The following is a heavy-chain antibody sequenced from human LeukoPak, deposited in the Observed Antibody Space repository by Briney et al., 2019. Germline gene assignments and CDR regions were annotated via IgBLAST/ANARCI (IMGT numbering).Heavy chain of an antibody. D-gene: IGHD6-19*01. Sequence: SETLSLTCAVYGGSFSGYYWSWIRQPPGKGLEWIGEINHSGSTNYNPSLKSRVTISVDTSKNQFSLKLTSVTGADTAVYYCAGERGEGYSSGWYKRNYFDNWGQGIRVTVSS. CDR1: GGSFSGYY. CDR2: INHSGST. J-gene: IGHJ4*02. CDR3: AGERGEGYSSGWYKRNYFDN. V-gene: IGHV4-34*01.